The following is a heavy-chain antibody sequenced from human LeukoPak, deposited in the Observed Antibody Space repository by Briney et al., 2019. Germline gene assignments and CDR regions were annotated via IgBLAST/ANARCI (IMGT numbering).Heavy chain of an antibody. V-gene: IGHV4-34*01. J-gene: IGHJ4*02. Sequence: PSETLSLTCAVYGGSFSGYYWSWIRQPPGKGLEWIGEINHSGSTNYNPSLKSRVTISVDTSKNQFSLKLSSVTAADTAVYYCATTRKLTEFDYWGQGTLVTVSS. CDR3: ATTRKLTEFDY. CDR2: INHSGST. CDR1: GGSFSGYY. D-gene: IGHD1-14*01.